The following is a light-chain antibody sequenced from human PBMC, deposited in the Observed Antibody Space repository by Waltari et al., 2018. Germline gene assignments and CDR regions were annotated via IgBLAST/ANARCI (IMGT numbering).Light chain of an antibody. CDR1: QSVSRF. CDR2: DAS. Sequence: IVLTQSPGTLSLSPGERATLSCRASQSVSRFLAWYQQKPGQAPRILIYDASTRVTGIPDRFSGIGSGTDVSLTISRLEPQDFAVYYCQKYGTLPATFGQGTKVEVK. J-gene: IGKJ1*01. CDR3: QKYGTLPAT. V-gene: IGKV3-20*01.